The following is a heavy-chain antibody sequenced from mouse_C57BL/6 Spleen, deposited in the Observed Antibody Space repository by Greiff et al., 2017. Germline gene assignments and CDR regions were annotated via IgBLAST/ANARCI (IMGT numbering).Heavy chain of an antibody. Sequence: EVMLVESGAELVRPGSSVKMSCKTSGYTFTSYGINWVKQRPGQGLEWIGYIYIGNGYTEYNEKFKGKATLTSDTSSSTAYMQLSSLTSEDSAIYFCARSYYYGSTYYFDYWGQGTTLTVSS. CDR2: IYIGNGYT. V-gene: IGHV1-58*01. J-gene: IGHJ2*01. D-gene: IGHD1-1*01. CDR1: GYTFTSYG. CDR3: ARSYYYGSTYYFDY.